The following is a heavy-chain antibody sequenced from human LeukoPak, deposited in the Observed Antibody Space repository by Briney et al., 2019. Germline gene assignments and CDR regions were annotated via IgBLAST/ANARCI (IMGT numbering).Heavy chain of an antibody. D-gene: IGHD3-3*01. J-gene: IGHJ4*02. V-gene: IGHV4-39*07. CDR1: GVSISSSNSY. CDR2: IYYSGST. CDR3: ATRRRSGYYQDHDY. Sequence: PSETLSLTCTVSGVSISSSNSYWGWIRQPPGKGLEWIGSIYYSGSTYYNPSLKSRVTISVDTSKNQFSLKLSSVTAADTAVYYCATRRRSGYYQDHDYWGQGTLVTVSS.